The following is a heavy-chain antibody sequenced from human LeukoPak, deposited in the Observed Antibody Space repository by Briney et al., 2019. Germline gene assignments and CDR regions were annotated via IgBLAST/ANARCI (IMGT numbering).Heavy chain of an antibody. Sequence: VGSLRLSCAASGFTFSNYWMHWVRQAPGKGLVWVPRIKTDGSSTFYADSVKGRFTISRDNAKNTMYLQMNSLRVEDTAVYYCVSDAALGYWGQGPLVTVSS. CDR1: GFTFSNYW. J-gene: IGHJ4*02. CDR3: VSDAALGY. V-gene: IGHV3-74*01. CDR2: IKTDGSST. D-gene: IGHD3-16*01.